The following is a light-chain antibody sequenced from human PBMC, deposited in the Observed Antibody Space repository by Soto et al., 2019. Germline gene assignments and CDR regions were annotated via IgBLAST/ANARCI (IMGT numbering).Light chain of an antibody. CDR2: GIS. V-gene: IGKV3-20*01. CDR3: QQYGTSRT. CDR1: QSVSSYY. J-gene: IGKJ1*01. Sequence: EIVLTQSPGTLSLSPGERATLSCRASQSVSSYYLAWYQQKSGQAPRLLIYGISSRATGIPDRFSGSGSGTDFTLTISRLEPEDFAVYYCQQYGTSRTFGQGTKVEIK.